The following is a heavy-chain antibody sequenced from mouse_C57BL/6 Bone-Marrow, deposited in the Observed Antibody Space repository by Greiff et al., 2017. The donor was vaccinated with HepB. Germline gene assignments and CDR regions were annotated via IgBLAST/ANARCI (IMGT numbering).Heavy chain of an antibody. D-gene: IGHD2-2*01. CDR1: GYTFTDYE. CDR2: IDPETGGT. J-gene: IGHJ3*01. CDR3: TREGTMVTTKDWFAY. Sequence: VQLQQSGAELVRPGASVTLSCKASGYTFTDYEMHWVKQTPVHGLEWIGAIDPETGGTAYNQKFKGKAILTADKSSSTAYMELRSLTSEDSAVYCCTREGTMVTTKDWFAYWGQGTLVTVSA. V-gene: IGHV1-15*01.